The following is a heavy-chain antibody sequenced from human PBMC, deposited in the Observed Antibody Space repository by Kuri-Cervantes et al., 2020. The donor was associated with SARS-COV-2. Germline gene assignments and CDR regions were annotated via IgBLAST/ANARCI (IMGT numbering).Heavy chain of an antibody. CDR3: ARWSKRGYSYGYDY. D-gene: IGHD5-18*01. CDR1: GYTFNSYY. Sequence: ASVKVSCKESGYTFNSYYMHWVRQAPGQGLEGMGIINPSGGSTSSAQKFQGRVTMTRDTSTSTVYMELSSLRSEDTAVYYCARWSKRGYSYGYDYWGQGTLVTVSS. V-gene: IGHV1-46*02. CDR2: INPSGGST. J-gene: IGHJ4*02.